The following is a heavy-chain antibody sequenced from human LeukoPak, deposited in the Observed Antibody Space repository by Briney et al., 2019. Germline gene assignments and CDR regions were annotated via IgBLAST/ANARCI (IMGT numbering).Heavy chain of an antibody. J-gene: IGHJ6*02. CDR1: GFTFEDYA. D-gene: IGHD3-10*01. CDR3: VKDTGSGSSSRYYYGMDV. CDR2: ISWNSGSK. Sequence: GRSLRLSCAASGFTFEDYAMHWVRQAPGKGLEWVSGISWNSGSKGYADSVKGRFTISRGNAKNSLYLQMNSLRAEDTALYYCVKDTGSGSSSRYYYGMDVWGQGTTVTVSS. V-gene: IGHV3-9*01.